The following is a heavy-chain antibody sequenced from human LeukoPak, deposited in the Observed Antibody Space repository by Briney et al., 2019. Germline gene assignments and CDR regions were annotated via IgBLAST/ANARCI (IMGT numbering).Heavy chain of an antibody. CDR3: ARGRYDFWSGYGMPENGVYYYSSVMDV. J-gene: IGHJ6*04. D-gene: IGHD3-3*01. CDR2: MNPNSGGT. V-gene: IGHV1-2*02. Sequence: ASLKVSCKASGYTLTDYYIHWVRQAPGQGLEWRGWMNPNSGGTNFAQEFQGRVTITRDTSASTAYMELSSLRSEDMAVYYCARGRYDFWSGYGMPENGVYYYSSVMDVWGKGTTVTVSS. CDR1: GYTLTDYY.